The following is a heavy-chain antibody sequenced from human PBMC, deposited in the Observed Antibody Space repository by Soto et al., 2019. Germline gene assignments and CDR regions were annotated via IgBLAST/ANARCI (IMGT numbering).Heavy chain of an antibody. CDR2: ISSSSSYI. J-gene: IGHJ6*03. CDR1: GFTFSSYS. V-gene: IGHV3-21*01. D-gene: IGHD3-10*01. Sequence: GGSLRLSCAASGFTFSSYSMNWVRQAPGKGLEWVSSISSSSSYIYYADSVKGRFTISRDNAKNSLYLQMNSLRAEDTAVYYCAVIWFGELSGYYMDVWGKGTTVTVSS. CDR3: AVIWFGELSGYYMDV.